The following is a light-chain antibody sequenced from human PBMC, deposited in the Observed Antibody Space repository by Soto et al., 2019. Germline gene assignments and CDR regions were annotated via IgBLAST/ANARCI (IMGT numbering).Light chain of an antibody. V-gene: IGKV1-5*01. CDR1: QSISSR. Sequence: DVQITQCPSTLSASVGDRVTITFRASQSISSRLAWYQQKPGKAPKLLIYDASSLESGVPSRFSGSGSGTEFTLTISSLQPDDFATYYCQQYNSYWTFGQGTKVDIK. CDR3: QQYNSYWT. J-gene: IGKJ1*01. CDR2: DAS.